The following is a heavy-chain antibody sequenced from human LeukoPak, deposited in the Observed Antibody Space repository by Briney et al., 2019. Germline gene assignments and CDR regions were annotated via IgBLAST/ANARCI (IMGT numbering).Heavy chain of an antibody. CDR3: AKASVTAAVRVAFDY. J-gene: IGHJ4*02. CDR1: GFTFSSYA. Sequence: GGSLRLSCAASGFTFSSYAMSWVRQAPGQGLEWVSVISASSGSAYYADSVKGRFTIPTDNSKNTLYLQMNSLRAEDTAIYYCAKASVTAAVRVAFDYWGQGNLVTVSS. V-gene: IGHV3-23*01. CDR2: ISASSGSA. D-gene: IGHD6-13*01.